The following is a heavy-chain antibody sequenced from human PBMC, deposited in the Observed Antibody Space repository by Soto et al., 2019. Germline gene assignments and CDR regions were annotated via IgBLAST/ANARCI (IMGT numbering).Heavy chain of an antibody. CDR3: TRVRIVVVVAATYAFDI. D-gene: IGHD2-15*01. J-gene: IGHJ3*02. V-gene: IGHV3-49*03. Sequence: GGSLRLSCTASGFTFGDYAMSWFRQAPGKGLEWVGFIRSKAYGGTTEYAASVKGRFTISRDDSKSIAYLQMNSLKTEDTAVYYCTRVRIVVVVAATYAFDIWGQGTMVTVSS. CDR2: IRSKAYGGTT. CDR1: GFTFGDYA.